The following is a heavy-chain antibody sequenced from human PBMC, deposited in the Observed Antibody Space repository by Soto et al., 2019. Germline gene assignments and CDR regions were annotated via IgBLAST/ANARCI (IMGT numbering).Heavy chain of an antibody. CDR3: ARRLRFLEWAPSDAFDI. V-gene: IGHV4-59*08. J-gene: IGHJ3*02. Sequence: SETLSLTCTVSGGSISSYYWSWIRQHPGKGLEWIGYIYYSGSTNYNPSLKSRVTISVDTSKNQFSLKLSSVTAADTAVYYCARRLRFLEWAPSDAFDIWGQGTMVTVSS. D-gene: IGHD3-3*01. CDR2: IYYSGST. CDR1: GGSISSYY.